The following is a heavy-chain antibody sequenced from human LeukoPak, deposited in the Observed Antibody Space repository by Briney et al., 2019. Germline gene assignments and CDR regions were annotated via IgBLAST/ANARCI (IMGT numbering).Heavy chain of an antibody. V-gene: IGHV3-30*04. D-gene: IGHD6-25*01. CDR3: TKASATVWPNYFDS. Sequence: GGSLRLSCAASGFTFSRYAMHWARQAPGKGLEWVAFTSDDENYKYYADSVKGRFTISRDNSKNILYLQMNSLGAEDMAIYYCTKASATVWPNYFDSWGQGTLVTVSS. CDR2: TSDDENYK. J-gene: IGHJ4*02. CDR1: GFTFSRYA.